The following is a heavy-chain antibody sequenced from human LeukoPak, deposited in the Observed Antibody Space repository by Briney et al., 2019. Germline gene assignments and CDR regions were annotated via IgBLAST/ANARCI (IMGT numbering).Heavy chain of an antibody. CDR1: GFTFDDYA. CDR3: AKDRSGAPDY. V-gene: IGHV3-43D*03. J-gene: IGHJ4*02. Sequence: GGSLRLSCAASGFTFDDYAMHWVRQAPGKGLEWVSLISWHGGSTYYADSVKGRFTISRDNSKNSLYLQMNSLRAEDTALYYCAKDRSGAPDYWGQGTLVTVSS. CDR2: ISWHGGST.